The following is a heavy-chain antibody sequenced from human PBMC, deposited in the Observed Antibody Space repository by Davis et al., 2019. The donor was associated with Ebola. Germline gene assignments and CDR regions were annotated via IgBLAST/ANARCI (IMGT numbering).Heavy chain of an antibody. CDR3: ATDYGDY. CDR2: FDPEDGET. V-gene: IGHV1-24*01. J-gene: IGHJ4*02. Sequence: ASVKVSCKASGYTFTSYGISWVRQAPGKGLEWMGGFDPEDGETIYAQKIQGRVTMTEDTSTDTAYMELSSLRSEDTAVYYCATDYGDYWGQGTLVTVSS. D-gene: IGHD4-17*01. CDR1: GYTFTSYG.